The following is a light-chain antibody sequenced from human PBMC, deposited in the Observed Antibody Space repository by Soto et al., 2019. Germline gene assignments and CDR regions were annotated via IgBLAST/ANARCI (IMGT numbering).Light chain of an antibody. Sequence: QSVLPQPPSVSGAPGQRVTISCTGSSSNIGAGYDVHWYQQLPGTAPKLLIYGNSNRPSAVPDRFSGSKSGTSASLAITGLQAEDEADYYCQSYDSSLSGSVFGGGTKLTVL. CDR3: QSYDSSLSGSV. J-gene: IGLJ2*01. CDR1: SSNIGAGYD. V-gene: IGLV1-40*01. CDR2: GNS.